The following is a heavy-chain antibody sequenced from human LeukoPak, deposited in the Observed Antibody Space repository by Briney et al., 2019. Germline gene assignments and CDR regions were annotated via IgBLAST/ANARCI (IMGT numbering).Heavy chain of an antibody. CDR2: INWNGGST. D-gene: IGHD2-15*01. CDR3: ARDGGYCSGGSCYRYFDY. J-gene: IGHJ4*02. CDR1: GFTFDDYG. Sequence: PGGSLRLSCAASGFTFDDYGMSWVRQAPGKGLEWVSGINWNGGSTGYADSVKGRFTISRDNAKSSLYLQMNSLRAEDTALYYCARDGGYCSGGSCYRYFDYWGQGTLVTVSS. V-gene: IGHV3-20*04.